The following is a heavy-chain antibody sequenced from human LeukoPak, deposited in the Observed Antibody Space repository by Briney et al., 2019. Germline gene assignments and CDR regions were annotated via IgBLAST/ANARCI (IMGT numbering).Heavy chain of an antibody. V-gene: IGHV3-23*01. CDR3: AKDKREYTYGAFDY. CDR1: GFTFSSYS. Sequence: GGSLRLSCAASGFTFSSYSMNWVRQAPGKGLEWVSGISGSGGGTYYADSVKGRFTISRDNSKNTLYLQLNSLRAEDTAVYYCAKDKREYTYGAFDYWGQGTLVTVSS. D-gene: IGHD5-18*01. CDR2: ISGSGGGT. J-gene: IGHJ4*02.